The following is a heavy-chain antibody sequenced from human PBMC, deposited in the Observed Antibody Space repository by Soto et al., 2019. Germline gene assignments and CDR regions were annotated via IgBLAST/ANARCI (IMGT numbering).Heavy chain of an antibody. D-gene: IGHD4-17*01. J-gene: IGHJ4*02. CDR1: GFTFSSYA. CDR2: ISYDGSNK. Sequence: QVQLVESGGGVVQPGRSLRLSCAASGFTFSSYAMHWVRQAPGKGLEWVAVISYDGSNKYYADSVKGRFTISRDNSKNTLYLQMNSLRAEDTAVYYCARDKDGDYAFDYWGQGTLVTVSS. CDR3: ARDKDGDYAFDY. V-gene: IGHV3-30-3*01.